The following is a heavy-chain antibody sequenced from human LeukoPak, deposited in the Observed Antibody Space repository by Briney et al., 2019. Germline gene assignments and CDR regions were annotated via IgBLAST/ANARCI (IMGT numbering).Heavy chain of an antibody. CDR3: ARRDFADQLDS. J-gene: IGHJ4*02. Sequence: PPASVKVSCKTSGYTFTGFYLHWVRQAPGHGLEWMGWMNPDSGATNYAQKFQGRVTLTRDTSINTGYMELTGLTSDDTAVYYCARRDFADQLDSWGQGSLVIVSS. V-gene: IGHV1-2*02. D-gene: IGHD2-2*01. CDR1: GYTFTGFY. CDR2: MNPDSGAT.